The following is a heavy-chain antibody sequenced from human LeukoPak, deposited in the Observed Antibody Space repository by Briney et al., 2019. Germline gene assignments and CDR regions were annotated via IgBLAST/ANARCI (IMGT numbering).Heavy chain of an antibody. J-gene: IGHJ5*02. CDR1: GFRVSDYY. D-gene: IGHD3/OR15-3a*01. CDR2: IRDSGEA. V-gene: IGHV3-66*03. Sequence: AGGSLRLSCAVSGFRVSDYYMSWVRQAPGKGLEWVGLIRDSGEAFYADFARGRFAISRDESESTLYLQMNSLRVEDTAVYFCARDRAANQDWVEFDPWGQGTPVIVSS. CDR3: ARDRAANQDWVEFDP.